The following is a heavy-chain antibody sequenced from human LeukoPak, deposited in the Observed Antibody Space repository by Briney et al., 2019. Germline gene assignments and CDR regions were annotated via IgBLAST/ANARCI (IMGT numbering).Heavy chain of an antibody. J-gene: IGHJ4*02. D-gene: IGHD3-3*01. CDR3: ASCPVLRFLEWLLN. V-gene: IGHV1-69*02. Sequence: GASVKVSCKVSGYTLTELSMHWVRQAPGKGLEWMGRIIPILGIANYAQKFQGRVTITADKSTSTAYMELSSLRSEDTAVYYCASCPVLRFLEWLLNWGQGTLVTVSS. CDR1: GYTLTELS. CDR2: IIPILGIA.